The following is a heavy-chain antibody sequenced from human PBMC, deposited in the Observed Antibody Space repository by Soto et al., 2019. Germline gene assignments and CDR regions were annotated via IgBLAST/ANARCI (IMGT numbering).Heavy chain of an antibody. CDR3: ARRIAAAGTKDNWFDP. CDR2: IYYSGST. J-gene: IGHJ5*02. V-gene: IGHV4-59*08. D-gene: IGHD6-13*01. Sequence: TSETLSLTCTVAGGSISSYYWSWIRQPPGKGLEWIGYIYYSGSTNYNPSLKSRVTISVDTSKNQFSLKLSSVTAADTAVYYCARRIAAAGTKDNWFDPWGQGTLVTVSS. CDR1: GGSISSYY.